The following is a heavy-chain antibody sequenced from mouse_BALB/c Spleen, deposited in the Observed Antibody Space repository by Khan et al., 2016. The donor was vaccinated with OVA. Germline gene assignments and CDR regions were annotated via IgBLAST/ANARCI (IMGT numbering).Heavy chain of an antibody. CDR1: GYTFTGYW. J-gene: IGHJ2*01. CDR2: IYPGNSDT. CDR3: TRNGFGNYESWDY. Sequence: VQLQQSGTVLARPGASVKMSCKASGYTFTGYWMHWVKQRPGQGLEWIGAIYPGNSDTNYNQKFKGKAKLTAVTSTSTAYMELNSLTNEDSAVYYCTRNGFGNYESWDYWGQGTTLTVSS. V-gene: IGHV1-5*01. D-gene: IGHD2-1*01.